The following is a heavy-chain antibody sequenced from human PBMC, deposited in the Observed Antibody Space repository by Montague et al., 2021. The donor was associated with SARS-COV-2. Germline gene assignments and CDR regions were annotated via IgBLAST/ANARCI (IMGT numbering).Heavy chain of an antibody. D-gene: IGHD4-23*01. J-gene: IGHJ3*02. CDR3: ARHGGNDAFDI. Sequence: SETLSLTCTDSGGSIGAYYWSWIRQPPGKGLEWIGYIDNSGSTNXNPPLESRVTMSVDTSKNQFSLKLNSVTAADTAVYYCARHGGNDAFDIWGRGTMITVSS. V-gene: IGHV4-59*01. CDR1: GGSIGAYY. CDR2: IDNSGST.